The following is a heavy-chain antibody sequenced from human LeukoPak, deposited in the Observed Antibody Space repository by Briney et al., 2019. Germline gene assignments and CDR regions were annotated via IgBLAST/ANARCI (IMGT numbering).Heavy chain of an antibody. V-gene: IGHV4-30-2*01. Sequence: SETPSLTCAVSGGSISSGGYSWSWIRQPPGKGLEWIGYIYHSGSTYYNPSLKSRVTISVDRSKNQFSLKLSSVTAADTAVYYRARDRNGGRSAKGDNWFDPWGQGTLVTVSS. CDR2: IYHSGST. J-gene: IGHJ5*02. CDR1: GGSISSGGYS. CDR3: ARDRNGGRSAKGDNWFDP. D-gene: IGHD2-15*01.